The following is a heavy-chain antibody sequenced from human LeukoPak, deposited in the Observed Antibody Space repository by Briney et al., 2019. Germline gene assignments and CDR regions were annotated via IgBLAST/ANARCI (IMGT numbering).Heavy chain of an antibody. CDR2: IWYDGSNK. Sequence: GGSLRLSCAAPGFTFSSYGMHWVRQAPGKGLEWVAVIWYDGSNKYYADSVKGRFTISRDNSKNTLYLQMNSLRAEDTAVHYCARDHNYSLDYWGQGTLVTVSS. CDR3: ARDHNYSLDY. J-gene: IGHJ4*02. D-gene: IGHD3-10*01. CDR1: GFTFSSYG. V-gene: IGHV3-33*01.